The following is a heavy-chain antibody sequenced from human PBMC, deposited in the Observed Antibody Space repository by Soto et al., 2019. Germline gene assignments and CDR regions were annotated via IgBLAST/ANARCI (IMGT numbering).Heavy chain of an antibody. Sequence: SGPTLVNPTQTLTLTCTFSGFSLSTSGMCVSWIRQPPGKALEWLALIDWDDDKYYSTSLKTMLTISKDTSRYQLVLTMTNMDPVDTATYYCARIRESCSPGYYYGMDVWGQGTTVTVSS. D-gene: IGHD2-15*01. CDR2: IDWDDDK. V-gene: IGHV2-70*01. CDR3: ARIRESCSPGYYYGMDV. J-gene: IGHJ6*02. CDR1: GFSLSTSGMC.